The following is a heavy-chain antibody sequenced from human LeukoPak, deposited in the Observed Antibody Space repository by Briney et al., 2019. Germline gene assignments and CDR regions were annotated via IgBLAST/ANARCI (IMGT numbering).Heavy chain of an antibody. Sequence: PGGSLRLSCAASGFTFDDYAMHWVRQAPGKGLEWVSSISSSSSYIYYADSVKGRFTISRDNAKNSLYLQMNSLRAEDTAVYYCAREYSSGSSGFDYWGQGTLVTVSS. CDR2: ISSSSSYI. V-gene: IGHV3-21*01. CDR3: AREYSSGSSGFDY. J-gene: IGHJ4*02. D-gene: IGHD6-19*01. CDR1: GFTFDDYA.